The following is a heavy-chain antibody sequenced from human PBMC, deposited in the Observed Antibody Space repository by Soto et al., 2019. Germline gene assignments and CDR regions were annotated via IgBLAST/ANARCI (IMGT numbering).Heavy chain of an antibody. CDR3: ARGSLTFDP. CDR2: IYPSGST. Sequence: NPSETLSLTCTVSGGSLSSFYWSWIRQPAGKGLEWIGRIYPSGSTNYNPSLKSRVTMSVDTSKNQFSLNLSSVTAADTAVYYCARGSLTFDPWGQGTLVTVSS. CDR1: GGSLSSFY. V-gene: IGHV4-4*07. J-gene: IGHJ5*02.